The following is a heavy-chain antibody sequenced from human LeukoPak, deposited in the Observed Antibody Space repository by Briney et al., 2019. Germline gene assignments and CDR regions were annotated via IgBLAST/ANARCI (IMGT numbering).Heavy chain of an antibody. CDR3: ARRSPYGSGSYGGYYYYYGMDV. D-gene: IGHD3-10*01. J-gene: IGHJ6*02. CDR1: GYSFTSYW. CDR2: IYPGDSDT. Sequence: GESLRISCKGSGYSFTSYWIGWVRQMPGKGLEWMGIIYPGDSDTRYSPSFQGRVTISADKSISTAYLQWSSLKASDTAMYYCARRSPYGSGSYGGYYYYYGMDVWGQGTTVTVSS. V-gene: IGHV5-51*01.